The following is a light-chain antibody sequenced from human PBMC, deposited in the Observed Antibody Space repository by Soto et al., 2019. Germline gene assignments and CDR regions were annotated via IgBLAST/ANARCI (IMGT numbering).Light chain of an antibody. V-gene: IGKV3-20*01. CDR2: GAS. J-gene: IGKJ3*01. Sequence: EIVLTQSPGTLSLSAGERATLSCRASQTFSSYYLAWYQQKPGQSPRLRLFGASYRATGIPDRFSGSGSGTNLTLSIIILEQEDFAVEYCKRYGTSPQDFPFGPGNKVDIK. CDR3: KRYGTSPQDFP. CDR1: QTFSSYY.